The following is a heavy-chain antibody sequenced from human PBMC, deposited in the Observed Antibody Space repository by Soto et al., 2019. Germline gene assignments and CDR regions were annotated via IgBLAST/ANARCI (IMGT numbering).Heavy chain of an antibody. J-gene: IGHJ4*02. D-gene: IGHD2-2*01. CDR2: IYYSRST. Sequence: PSDTLYLTCTVSGGSISSSSYYWGWIRQPPGKGLEWIGSIYYSRSTYYNPSLKSRVTISVDTSKNQFSLKLSSVTAADTAVYYCARQAYCSSTSCWPLDCWGQGTLVTVSS. CDR1: GGSISSSSYY. CDR3: ARQAYCSSTSCWPLDC. V-gene: IGHV4-39*01.